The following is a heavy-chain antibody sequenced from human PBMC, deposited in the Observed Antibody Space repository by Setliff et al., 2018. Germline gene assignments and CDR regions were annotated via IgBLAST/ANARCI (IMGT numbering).Heavy chain of an antibody. Sequence: ETLSLSCAASGFTFSSYWMSWVRQAPGKGLEWVANIKQDGSEKYYVDSVKGRFTISRGNAKNSLYLQMNSLRAEDTAVYYCARDGGEYWGQGTLVTVSS. J-gene: IGHJ4*02. CDR1: GFTFSSYW. CDR2: IKQDGSEK. V-gene: IGHV3-7*01. D-gene: IGHD3-16*01. CDR3: ARDGGEY.